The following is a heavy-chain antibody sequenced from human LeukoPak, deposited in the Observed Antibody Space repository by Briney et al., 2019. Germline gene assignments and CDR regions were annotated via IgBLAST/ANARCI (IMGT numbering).Heavy chain of an antibody. D-gene: IGHD3-22*01. CDR2: IRYDATHI. Sequence: GGSLRLSCAASGFSFSTYGMHWLRQAPGKGLEWVAFIRYDATHIPYADSVKGRFTISRGNSKNTLYLQMDSLRAEDTAVYYCSTEEQSSGSLFDYWGQGTLVTVSS. J-gene: IGHJ4*02. V-gene: IGHV3-30*02. CDR3: STEEQSSGSLFDY. CDR1: GFSFSTYG.